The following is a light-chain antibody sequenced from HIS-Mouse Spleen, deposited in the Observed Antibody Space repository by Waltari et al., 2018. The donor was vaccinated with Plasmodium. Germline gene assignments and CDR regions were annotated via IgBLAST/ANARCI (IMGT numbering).Light chain of an antibody. CDR2: QCS. J-gene: IGLJ2*01. CDR3: QAWDSSTVV. Sequence: SYELTQPPSASVSPGQTASSTCSGHNLGDKYAGGYQQKPGQSPARVINQCSTRPSGIPERFSGSNSGNTATLTISGTQAMDEADYYCQAWDSSTVVFGGGTKLTVL. CDR1: NLGDKY. V-gene: IGLV3-1*01.